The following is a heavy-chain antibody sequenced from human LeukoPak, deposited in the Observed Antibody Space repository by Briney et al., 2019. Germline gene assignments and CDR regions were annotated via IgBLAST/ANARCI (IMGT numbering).Heavy chain of an antibody. Sequence: PETLSLTCTVSGGSISSYYWSWIRQPAGKGLEWIGRIYTSGSTNYNPSLKSRVTISVDTSKNQFSLKLSSVTAADTAVYYCARRVGGSGGSCGRFDYWGQGTLVTVSS. D-gene: IGHD2-15*01. CDR2: IYTSGST. V-gene: IGHV4-4*07. CDR3: ARRVGGSGGSCGRFDY. J-gene: IGHJ4*02. CDR1: GGSISSYY.